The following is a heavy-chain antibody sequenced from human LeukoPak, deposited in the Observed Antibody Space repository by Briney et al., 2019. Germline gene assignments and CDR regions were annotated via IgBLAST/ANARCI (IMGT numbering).Heavy chain of an antibody. V-gene: IGHV3-21*01. J-gene: IGHJ4*02. CDR2: ISSSSSYI. D-gene: IGHD7-27*01. Sequence: PGGSLRLSCAASGFTFSSYSMNWVRQAPGKGLEWVSSISSSSSYIYYADSVKGRFTISRDNAKNSLYLQMNSLRAEDTAVYYCARDSTGDDYFDYWGQGTLVTVSS. CDR1: GFTFSSYS. CDR3: ARDSTGDDYFDY.